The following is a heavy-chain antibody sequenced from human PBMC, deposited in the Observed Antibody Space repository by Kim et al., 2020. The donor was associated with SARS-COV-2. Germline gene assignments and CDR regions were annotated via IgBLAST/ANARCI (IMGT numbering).Heavy chain of an antibody. V-gene: IGHV5-10-1*01. D-gene: IGHD3-9*01. CDR3: ARLRTGGQYDILTGYYNHYFYYGMDV. CDR2: IDPSDSYT. Sequence: GESLKISCKGSGYSFTSYWISWVRQIPGKGLEWMGRIDPSDSYTYYSPSFQGHVTISADKSISTAYLQWSSLKASDTAMYYCARLRTGGQYDILTGYYNHYFYYGMDVWGQGTTVTVSS. CDR1: GYSFTSYW. J-gene: IGHJ6*02.